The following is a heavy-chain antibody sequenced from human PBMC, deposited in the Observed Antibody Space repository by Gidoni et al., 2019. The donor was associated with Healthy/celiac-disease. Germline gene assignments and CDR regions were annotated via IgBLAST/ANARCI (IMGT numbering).Heavy chain of an antibody. J-gene: IGHJ3*02. CDR1: GLSFRSSD. V-gene: IGHV3-13*01. Sequence: EVQLVESGGGLVQPGGSLRLSCAAPGLSFRSSDLPWVPHATGKGLEWVSAIGTAGDTYYPGSVKGRFTISRENAKNSLYLQMNSLRAGDTAVYYCARAFFGGYCSGGSCYPLVSSYAFDIWGQGTMVTVSS. CDR2: IGTAGDT. D-gene: IGHD2-15*01. CDR3: ARAFFGGYCSGGSCYPLVSSYAFDI.